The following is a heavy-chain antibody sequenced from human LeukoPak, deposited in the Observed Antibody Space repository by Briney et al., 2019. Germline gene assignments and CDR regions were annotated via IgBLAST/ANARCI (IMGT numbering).Heavy chain of an antibody. Sequence: PGGSLRLSCAASGFTFSSYSMNWVRQAPGKGLEWVSSISSSSSYIYYADSVKGRFTISRDNAKNSLYLQMNSLRAEDTAVYYCASSLGSGRNWFDPWGQGTLVTVSS. D-gene: IGHD6-19*01. V-gene: IGHV3-21*01. CDR2: ISSSSSYI. J-gene: IGHJ5*02. CDR3: ASSLGSGRNWFDP. CDR1: GFTFSSYS.